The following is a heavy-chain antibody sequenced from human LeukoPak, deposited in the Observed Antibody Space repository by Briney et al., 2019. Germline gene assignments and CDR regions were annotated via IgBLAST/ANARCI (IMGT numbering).Heavy chain of an antibody. Sequence: GASVKVSCKASGYTFTSYGISWVRQAPGQGLEWMGWISAYNGNTNYAQKLQGRVTMTTDTSTSTAYMELRSLRSDDTAVYYCARVTIFGVVNRAFDIWGQGTMVTVSS. CDR1: GYTFTSYG. CDR3: ARVTIFGVVNRAFDI. V-gene: IGHV1-18*01. J-gene: IGHJ3*02. D-gene: IGHD3-3*01. CDR2: ISAYNGNT.